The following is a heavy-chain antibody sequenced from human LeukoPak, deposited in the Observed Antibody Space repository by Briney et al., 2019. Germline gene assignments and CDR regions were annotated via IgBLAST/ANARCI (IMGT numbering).Heavy chain of an antibody. Sequence: PGGSLRLSCAASGFTFSNHGMHWVRQAPGKGLEWVAFIRYDGSNKYYADSVKGRFIISRDNSKNTLYLQMNSLRAEDTAVYYCAKGLASGSRLDNWGQGTLATVSS. CDR3: AKGLASGSRLDN. J-gene: IGHJ4*02. CDR1: GFTFSNHG. CDR2: IRYDGSNK. D-gene: IGHD3-10*01. V-gene: IGHV3-30*02.